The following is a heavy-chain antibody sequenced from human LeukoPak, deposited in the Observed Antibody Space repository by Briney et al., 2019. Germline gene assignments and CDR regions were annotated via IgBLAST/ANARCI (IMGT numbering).Heavy chain of an antibody. Sequence: PGGSLRLSCVVSGFTLKNYWMDWVRQVPGKGLMWISTINGDGTATGDADSVKGRFTISRDNAKNTLYLQMSSLRAEDTAVYYCARNRGYHTFDYWGQGTLVTVSS. CDR3: ARNRGYHTFDY. V-gene: IGHV3-74*01. D-gene: IGHD2-15*01. CDR2: INGDGTAT. J-gene: IGHJ4*02. CDR1: GFTLKNYW.